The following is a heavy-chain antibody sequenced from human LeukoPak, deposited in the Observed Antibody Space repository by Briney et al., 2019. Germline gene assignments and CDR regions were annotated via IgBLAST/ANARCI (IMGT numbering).Heavy chain of an antibody. CDR1: GGSFSGYY. D-gene: IGHD5-24*01. J-gene: IGHJ4*02. CDR3: ARDERGDGYNLYGFDY. CDR2: INHSGST. Sequence: SETLSLTCAVYGGSFSGYYWSWIRQPPGKGLEWIGEINHSGSTNYNPSLKSRVTISVDTSKNQFSLKLSSVTAADTAVYYCARDERGDGYNLYGFDYWGQGTLVTVSS. V-gene: IGHV4-34*01.